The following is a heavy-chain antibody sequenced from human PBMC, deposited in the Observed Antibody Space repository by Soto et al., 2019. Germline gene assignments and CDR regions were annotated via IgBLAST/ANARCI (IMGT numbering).Heavy chain of an antibody. V-gene: IGHV4-34*01. CDR2: INHSGST. J-gene: IGHJ6*03. D-gene: IGHD5-12*01. CDR3: ARGQGRYSGTPYYYYYMDV. Sequence: SETLSLTCAVYGGSFSGYYWSWIRQPPGKGLEWIGEINHSGSTNYNPSLKSRVTISVDTSKNQFSLKLSSVTAADTAVYYCARGQGRYSGTPYYYYYMDVWGKGTTVTVSS. CDR1: GGSFSGYY.